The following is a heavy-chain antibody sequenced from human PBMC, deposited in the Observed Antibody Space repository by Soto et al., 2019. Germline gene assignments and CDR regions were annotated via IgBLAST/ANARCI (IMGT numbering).Heavy chain of an antibody. V-gene: IGHV4-31*03. CDR1: GGSIDSGGYY. Sequence: QVQLQESGPGLVKPSQTLSLTCTVSGGSIDSGGYYWSWIRQHPGKGLEWIGYSYNSGISYYKPSLKSRVTISVDTSKNQFSLKLSSVTAADTAVYYCARDRDSSSSITVFDYWGQGTLVTVSS. CDR3: ARDRDSSSSITVFDY. J-gene: IGHJ4*02. D-gene: IGHD6-13*01. CDR2: SYNSGIS.